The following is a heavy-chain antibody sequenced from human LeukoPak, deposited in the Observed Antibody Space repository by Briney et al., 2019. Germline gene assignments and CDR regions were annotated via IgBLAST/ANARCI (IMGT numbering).Heavy chain of an antibody. V-gene: IGHV4-30-4*01. D-gene: IGHD3-22*01. Sequence: SETLSLTCTVSGGSIFSGDYYWNWIRQPPGKGLEWIGYIYYNGITHYNPSHESRVTISVDTSKNQFSLKLSSVTAADTAVYYCARGDYNDGAGYLDHWGQGTLVPVSS. CDR1: GGSIFSGDYY. J-gene: IGHJ5*02. CDR3: ARGDYNDGAGYLDH. CDR2: IYYNGIT.